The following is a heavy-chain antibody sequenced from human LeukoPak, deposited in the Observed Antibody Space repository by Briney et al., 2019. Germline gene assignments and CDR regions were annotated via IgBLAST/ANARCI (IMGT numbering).Heavy chain of an antibody. Sequence: PSETLSLTCTVSGDSIRSYYWSWIRQPPGKGLGWIGYLYYSGSTNYNPSLKSRVTISVDTSKNQFSLKLSSVTAADTAVYYCALTISVAGSNWFDPWGQGTLVIVSS. D-gene: IGHD6-19*01. J-gene: IGHJ5*02. CDR2: LYYSGST. CDR3: ALTISVAGSNWFDP. CDR1: GDSIRSYY. V-gene: IGHV4-59*01.